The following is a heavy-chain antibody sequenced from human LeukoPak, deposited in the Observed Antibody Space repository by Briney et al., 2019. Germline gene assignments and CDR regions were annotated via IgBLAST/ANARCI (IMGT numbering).Heavy chain of an antibody. CDR3: ARDGRYCGGDCYHDY. D-gene: IGHD2-21*02. Sequence: PGWSLRLSCATSGFTFNDYYMSWVRQAPGKGLEGVSYISSSGVTIYYADSVKGRFTISRDNAKNSLYLQINSLRAEDTAVYYCARDGRYCGGDCYHDYWGQGTLVTVSS. CDR1: GFTFNDYY. CDR2: ISSSGVTI. J-gene: IGHJ4*02. V-gene: IGHV3-11*01.